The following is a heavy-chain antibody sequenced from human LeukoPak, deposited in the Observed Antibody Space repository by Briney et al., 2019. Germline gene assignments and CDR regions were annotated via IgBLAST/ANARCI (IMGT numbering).Heavy chain of an antibody. D-gene: IGHD2-15*01. CDR2: INHSGST. V-gene: IGHV4-34*01. CDR3: VRGLYCSCGSCRFDY. J-gene: IGHJ4*02. Sequence: SETLSLTCAVYGGSFSDYYWSWIRQPPGKGLEWIGEINHSGSTNYNPSLKSRVTISVDTSKNQFSLKLSSVTAADTAVYYCVRGLYCSCGSCRFDYWGQGTLVTVSS. CDR1: GGSFSDYY.